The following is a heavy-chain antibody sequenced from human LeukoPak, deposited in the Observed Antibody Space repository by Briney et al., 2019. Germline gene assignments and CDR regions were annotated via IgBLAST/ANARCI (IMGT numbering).Heavy chain of an antibody. CDR1: GFPFDDYA. J-gene: IGHJ6*03. Sequence: GRSLRLSCAASGFPFDDYAMHWVRQAPGKGLEWVSGISWNSGSIGYADSVKGRFTISRDNAKNSLYLQMNSLRAEDMALYYCAKDIRRVIRGHMDVWGKGTTVTVSS. CDR3: AKDIRRVIRGHMDV. CDR2: ISWNSGSI. D-gene: IGHD2/OR15-2a*01. V-gene: IGHV3-9*03.